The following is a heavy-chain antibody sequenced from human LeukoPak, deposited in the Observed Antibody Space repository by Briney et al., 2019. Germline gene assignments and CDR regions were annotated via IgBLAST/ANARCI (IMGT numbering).Heavy chain of an antibody. J-gene: IGHJ4*02. CDR1: GDSISSYY. CDR2: IYYSGST. Sequence: SETLSLTCTVSGDSISSYYWSWIRQPPGKGLERIGYIYYSGSTKYNPSLKSRVTISLDTSKNQFSLKLTSVAAADTAVYYCARRGGPGVPAASMPFYWGQGTLVTVSS. D-gene: IGHD2-2*01. CDR3: ARRGGPGVPAASMPFY. V-gene: IGHV4-59*01.